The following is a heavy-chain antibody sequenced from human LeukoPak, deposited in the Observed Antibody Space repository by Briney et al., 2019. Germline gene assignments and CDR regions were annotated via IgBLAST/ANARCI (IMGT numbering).Heavy chain of an antibody. D-gene: IGHD3-16*02. V-gene: IGHV3-48*01. CDR1: GFSFSIYG. CDR3: ASGYRSGPICA. Sequence: PGGSLRLSCAASGFSFSIYGISWVRQAPGKGLEWVSYITASGSNSYHADSVKGRFSISRDNSKNSLYLQVNSLRAEDTAMYFCASGYRSGPICAWGQGTLVTVSS. CDR2: ITASGSNS. J-gene: IGHJ4*02.